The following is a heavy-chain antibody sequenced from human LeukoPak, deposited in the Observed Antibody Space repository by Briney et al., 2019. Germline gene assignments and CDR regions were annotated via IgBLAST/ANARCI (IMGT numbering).Heavy chain of an antibody. J-gene: IGHJ5*02. Sequence: GGSLRLSCAASGFTFSSYAMSWVRQAPGKGLEWVSAFSVSGGSTYYADSVKGRFTISRDNSKNTLYLQMNSLRAEDTAVYYCARDSATVTSTSSWFGPWGQGTLVTVSS. V-gene: IGHV3-23*01. CDR2: FSVSGGST. D-gene: IGHD4-17*01. CDR3: ARDSATVTSTSSWFGP. CDR1: GFTFSSYA.